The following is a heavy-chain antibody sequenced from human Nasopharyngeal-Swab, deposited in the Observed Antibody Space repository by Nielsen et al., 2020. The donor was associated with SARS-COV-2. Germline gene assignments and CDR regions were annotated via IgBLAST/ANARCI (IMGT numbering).Heavy chain of an antibody. D-gene: IGHD3-3*01. J-gene: IGHJ6*02. Sequence: GESLKMSWAASGFTFSSYGMHWVRQAPGKGVEWAAVISYDGSNKYYAYSVKGRFTISRDNSKNTLYLQMNSLRAEDTAVYYCARNTYYDFWSGYHYGMDVWGQGTTVTVSS. V-gene: IGHV3-30*03. CDR1: GFTFSSYG. CDR3: ARNTYYDFWSGYHYGMDV. CDR2: ISYDGSNK.